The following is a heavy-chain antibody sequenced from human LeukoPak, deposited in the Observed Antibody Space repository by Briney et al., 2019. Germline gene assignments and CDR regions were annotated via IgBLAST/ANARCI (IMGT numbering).Heavy chain of an antibody. V-gene: IGHV3-30*18. Sequence: GGSLRLSCVASGFTFSGYGMHWVRQAPGKGLEWVAVLSYDGSNKYYADSVEGRFTISRDNSKNTLSLQMNSLRAEDTAVYYCAKDRIAVAGKPSNFFDYWGQGTPVTVSS. CDR3: AKDRIAVAGKPSNFFDY. J-gene: IGHJ4*02. CDR1: GFTFSGYG. CDR2: LSYDGSNK. D-gene: IGHD6-19*01.